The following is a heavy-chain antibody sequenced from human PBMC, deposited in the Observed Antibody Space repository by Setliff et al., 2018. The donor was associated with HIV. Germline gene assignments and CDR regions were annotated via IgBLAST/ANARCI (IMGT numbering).Heavy chain of an antibody. V-gene: IGHV1-18*01. CDR3: ARGPPIVVVPAALLTFDY. CDR2: ISAYNGNT. J-gene: IGHJ4*02. CDR1: GYTFTSYG. Sequence: ASVKVSCKASGYTFTSYGISWVRQAPGQGLEWMGWISAYNGNTNYAQKLQGRVNMTMDTSTSTVYMDLSSLRSDDTAVYYCARGPPIVVVPAALLTFDYWGQGTLVTVSS. D-gene: IGHD2-2*01.